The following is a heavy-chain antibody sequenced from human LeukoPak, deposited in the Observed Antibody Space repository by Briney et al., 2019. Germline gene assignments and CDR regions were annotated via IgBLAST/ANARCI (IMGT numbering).Heavy chain of an antibody. CDR3: ARQTVAGSPFDY. Sequence: SETLSLTCAVSGYSISSGYYWGWIRQPPGQGLEWIGNMYHSGSTYYNASLKSRVTISVDTSKNQFSLKLSSVTAADTAVYYCARQTVAGSPFDYWGQGTLVTVSS. D-gene: IGHD6-19*01. CDR1: GYSISSGYY. J-gene: IGHJ4*02. CDR2: MYHSGST. V-gene: IGHV4-38-2*01.